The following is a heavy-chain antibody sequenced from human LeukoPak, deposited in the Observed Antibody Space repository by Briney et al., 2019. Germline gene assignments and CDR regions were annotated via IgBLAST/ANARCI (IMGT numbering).Heavy chain of an antibody. CDR3: ARAGPATDP. D-gene: IGHD2-2*01. V-gene: IGHV3-48*03. CDR2: ISSSGSTT. Sequence: GGSLRLSCVASGFTFGSYERNWVRQAPGKGLEWVSYISSSGSTTYYADSVKGRFTISRDNAKNSLYLQMNSLRADDTAVYYCARAGPATDPWGQGTLVTVSS. J-gene: IGHJ5*02. CDR1: GFTFGSYE.